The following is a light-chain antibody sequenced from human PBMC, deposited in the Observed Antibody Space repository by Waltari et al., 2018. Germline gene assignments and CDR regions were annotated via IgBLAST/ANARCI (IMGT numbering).Light chain of an antibody. Sequence: QSALTQPASVSGSPGQSITISCTGTGSDIGGYHYVSWYQQHPGQVPQLIIYAVHNRPSGVSNRFSGSKSGNTASLTVSGLQAEDEADYYCSSYASSSTVLFGGGTKLTVL. J-gene: IGLJ3*02. CDR1: GSDIGGYHY. CDR2: AVH. V-gene: IGLV2-14*03. CDR3: SSYASSSTVL.